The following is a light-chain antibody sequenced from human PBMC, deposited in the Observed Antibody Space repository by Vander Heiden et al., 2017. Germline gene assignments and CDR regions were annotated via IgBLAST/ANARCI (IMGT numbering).Light chain of an antibody. J-gene: IGKJ4*01. Sequence: IVLTQSPATLSLSPGERATLSCRASQSVSSYLAWYQQKPGQAPRLLIHDASNRATGIPARFSGSGSGTDFTLTISSLEPEDFAVYYCQQRSNWPSSLTFGGGTKVEIK. CDR2: DAS. V-gene: IGKV3-11*01. CDR3: QQRSNWPSSLT. CDR1: QSVSSY.